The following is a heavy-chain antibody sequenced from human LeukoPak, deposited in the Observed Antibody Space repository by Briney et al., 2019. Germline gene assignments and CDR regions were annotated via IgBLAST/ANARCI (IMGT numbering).Heavy chain of an antibody. J-gene: IGHJ4*02. D-gene: IGHD1-26*01. V-gene: IGHV5-51*03. Sequence: GESLKISCKGSGYRFTNYWIGWVRQMPGKGLEWMGIIYPGDSDTRYSPSFQGQVTISADKSISTAYLQWSSLKASDTAMYYCATHSGTNYYYFGSWGQGTLVTVSS. CDR3: ATHSGTNYYYFGS. CDR2: IYPGDSDT. CDR1: GYRFTNYW.